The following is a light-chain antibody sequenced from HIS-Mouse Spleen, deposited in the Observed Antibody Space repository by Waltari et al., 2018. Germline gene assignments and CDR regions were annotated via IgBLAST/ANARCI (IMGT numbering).Light chain of an antibody. CDR2: EAS. CDR1: QSVSSY. V-gene: IGKV3-11*01. J-gene: IGKJ2*01. CDR3: QQRSNWPPGYT. Sequence: EIVLTQSPATLSLSPGERATLSCRASQSVSSYLAWYQQKPGQAPRLLIYEASNRATGIPARFSGSGSVTDFTLTISSLEPEDFAVYYCQQRSNWPPGYTFGQGTKLEIK.